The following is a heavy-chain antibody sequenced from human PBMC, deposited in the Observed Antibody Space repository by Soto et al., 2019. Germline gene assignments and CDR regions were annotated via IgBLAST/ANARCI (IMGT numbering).Heavy chain of an antibody. CDR2: INPRDDSI. D-gene: IGHD5-12*01. CDR3: AREGDGYKYFDQ. Sequence: QVQLVQSGAEVKKPGASVKVSCKASGHTFTNYYLHWVRQAPGQGLVWMGLINPRDDSISYALKFQGRVPVTRDTSTRTVSMEWRRLRSDDTAVYYGAREGDGYKYFDQRGQGSLGSVSS. CDR1: GHTFTNYY. J-gene: IGHJ4*02. V-gene: IGHV1-46*01.